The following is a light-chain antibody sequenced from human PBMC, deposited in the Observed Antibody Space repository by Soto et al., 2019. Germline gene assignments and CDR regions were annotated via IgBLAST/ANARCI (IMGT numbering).Light chain of an antibody. J-gene: IGKJ1*01. CDR3: QQYTSHSET. Sequence: DIQMTQSPSTLSASVGDRVTITCRASQSIRNWLAWYQQKPGKAPKLLIHQASTLQSGVPSRFSGSGSGTEFTLNISSLQHDDFATYDCQQYTSHSETFGQGTKADSK. CDR1: QSIRNW. CDR2: QAS. V-gene: IGKV1-5*03.